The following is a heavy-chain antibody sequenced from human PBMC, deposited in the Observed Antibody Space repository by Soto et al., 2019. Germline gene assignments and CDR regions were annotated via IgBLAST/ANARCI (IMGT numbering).Heavy chain of an antibody. CDR2: IKSKTDGGTT. Sequence: GGSLRLSCAASGFTFSNAWMNWVRQAPGKGLEWVGRIKSKTDGGTTDYAAPVKGRFTISRDDSKNTLYLQMNSLKTEDTAVYYCTGYLTMIVVVNYWGQGTLVTVSS. J-gene: IGHJ4*02. CDR3: TGYLTMIVVVNY. D-gene: IGHD3-22*01. CDR1: GFTFSNAW. V-gene: IGHV3-15*07.